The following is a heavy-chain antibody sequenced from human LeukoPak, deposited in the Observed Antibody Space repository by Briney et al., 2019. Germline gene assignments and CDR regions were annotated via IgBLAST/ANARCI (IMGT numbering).Heavy chain of an antibody. Sequence: ASVKVSCKASGYTFTGYYMHWVRQAPGQGLEWMGWINPDSGGTSYAQKFQGRVTMTRDTSISTVYMELSRLRSDDTAVYYCAREIGGFNFESDYWGQGTLVTVSS. CDR3: AREIGGFNFESDY. J-gene: IGHJ4*02. D-gene: IGHD3-16*01. CDR2: INPDSGGT. CDR1: GYTFTGYY. V-gene: IGHV1-2*02.